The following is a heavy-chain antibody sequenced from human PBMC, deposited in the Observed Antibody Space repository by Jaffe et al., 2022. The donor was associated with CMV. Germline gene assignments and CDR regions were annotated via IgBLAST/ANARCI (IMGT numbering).Heavy chain of an antibody. D-gene: IGHD4-17*01. Sequence: EVQLVESGGGLVQPGGSLRLSCAASGFTFSSYSMNWVRQAPGKGLEWVSYISSSSSTIYYADSVKGRFTISRDNAKNSLYLQMNSLRDEDTAVYYCARDPEAIDYGGIYYYYYYGMDVWGQGTTVTVSS. CDR2: ISSSSSTI. J-gene: IGHJ6*02. CDR3: ARDPEAIDYGGIYYYYYYGMDV. V-gene: IGHV3-48*02. CDR1: GFTFSSYS.